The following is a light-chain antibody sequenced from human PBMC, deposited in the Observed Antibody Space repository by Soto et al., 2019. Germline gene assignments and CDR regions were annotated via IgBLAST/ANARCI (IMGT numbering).Light chain of an antibody. CDR2: GAS. J-gene: IGKJ1*01. Sequence: EILMTQSPATLSVSPGERATLSCRASQSVSSNLAWYQQKPGQAPRLLIYGASTRATGIPARFSGSGSGTEITLTISSLQSEDFAVYYCQQYNNWPTWTFGQGTKVDI. CDR1: QSVSSN. V-gene: IGKV3-15*01. CDR3: QQYNNWPTWT.